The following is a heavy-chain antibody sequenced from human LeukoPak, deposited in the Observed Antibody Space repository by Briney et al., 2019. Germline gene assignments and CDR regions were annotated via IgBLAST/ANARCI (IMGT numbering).Heavy chain of an antibody. CDR3: YGSGY. CDR1: GVSISSGDYY. J-gene: IGHJ4*02. V-gene: IGHV4-30-4*01. D-gene: IGHD3-10*01. Sequence: SETLSLTCSVSGVSISSGDYYWSWTRQPPGKGLEWIGYIHYIGSTNYNPSLKSRVIISVDTSKNQFSLKLSSVTAADTAVYYCYGSGYWGQGTLVTVSS. CDR2: IHYIGST.